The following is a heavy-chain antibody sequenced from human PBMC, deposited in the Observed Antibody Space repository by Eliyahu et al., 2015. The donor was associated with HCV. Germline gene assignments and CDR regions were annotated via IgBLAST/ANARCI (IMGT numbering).Heavy chain of an antibody. Sequence: EVQLVESGGDLVQPGGSLKLSCAAXGXXXSGSAMPWVRQASGKGLEWVGRIRSKANSYATAYAASVKGRFTISRDDSKNTAFLQMNSLKTEDTAVYYCTRLAGSNRFDYWGQGTLVTVSS. CDR2: IRSKANSYAT. D-gene: IGHD1-14*01. V-gene: IGHV3-73*02. J-gene: IGHJ4*02. CDR3: TRLAGSNRFDY. CDR1: GXXXSGSA.